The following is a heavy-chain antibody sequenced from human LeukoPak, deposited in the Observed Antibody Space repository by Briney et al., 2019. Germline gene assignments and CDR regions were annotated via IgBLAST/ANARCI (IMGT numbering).Heavy chain of an antibody. D-gene: IGHD5-12*01. CDR3: ARELGYAAGYFDY. CDR1: GGTFSSYA. CDR2: IIPILGIA. V-gene: IGHV1-69*04. Sequence: SVKVSCKASGGTFSSYAISWVRQAPGQGLEWMGRIIPILGIANYAQRFQGRVTITADKSTSTAYMELRSLRSDDTAVYYCARELGYAAGYFDYWGQGTLVTVSS. J-gene: IGHJ4*02.